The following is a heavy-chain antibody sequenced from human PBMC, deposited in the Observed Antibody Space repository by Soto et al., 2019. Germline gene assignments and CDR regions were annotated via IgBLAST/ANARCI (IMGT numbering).Heavy chain of an antibody. V-gene: IGHV1-2*04. J-gene: IGHJ6*04. CDR3: ARDRYSSGWDTYYYYGMDV. D-gene: IGHD6-19*01. CDR2: INPNSGGT. Sequence: ASGRVCCKASSCTFTGYYMHWVRQPPRQGLEWMGWINPNSGGTNYAQKFQGWVTMTRDTSISTAYMELSRLRSDDTAVYYCARDRYSSGWDTYYYYGMDVWGKGTTVNVSP. CDR1: SCTFTGYY.